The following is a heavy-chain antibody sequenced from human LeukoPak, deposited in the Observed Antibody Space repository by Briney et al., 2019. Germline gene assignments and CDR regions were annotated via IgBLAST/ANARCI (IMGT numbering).Heavy chain of an antibody. CDR1: GGPISSSSYY. J-gene: IGHJ4*02. CDR3: ARGGSTGNFDY. V-gene: IGHV4-39*01. D-gene: IGHD2-8*02. Sequence: PSETLSLTCTVSGGPISSSSYYWGWIRQPPGKGLEWIGSIYYSGSTYYNPSLKSRVTISVDTSKNQFSLKLSSVTAADTAVYYCARGGSTGNFDYWGQGTLVTVSS. CDR2: IYYSGST.